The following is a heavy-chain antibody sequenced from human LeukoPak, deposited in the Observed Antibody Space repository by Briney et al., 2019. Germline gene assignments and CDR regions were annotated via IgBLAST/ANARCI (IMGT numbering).Heavy chain of an antibody. CDR2: INHSGST. D-gene: IGHD3-10*01. V-gene: IGHV4-34*01. Sequence: SETLSLTCAVYGESFSGYYWSWIRQPPGKGLEWIGEINHSGSTNYNPSLKSRVTISVDTSKNQFSLKLSSVTAADTAVYYCARRRVRGACDYWGQGTLVTVSS. CDR3: ARRRVRGACDY. J-gene: IGHJ4*02. CDR1: GESFSGYY.